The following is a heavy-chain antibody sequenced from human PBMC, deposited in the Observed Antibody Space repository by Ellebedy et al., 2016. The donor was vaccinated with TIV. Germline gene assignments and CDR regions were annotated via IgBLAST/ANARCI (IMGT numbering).Heavy chain of an antibody. Sequence: GESLKISCAASGFTFSVYGMHWVRQAPGKGLEWVTVISYDGSNKHYADSVKGRFTISRDNFKNTLYLQMNSLRAEDTAVYYCAKDRRYYDFVFDYWGQGTLVTVSS. V-gene: IGHV3-30*18. D-gene: IGHD3-3*01. J-gene: IGHJ4*02. CDR1: GFTFSVYG. CDR3: AKDRRYYDFVFDY. CDR2: ISYDGSNK.